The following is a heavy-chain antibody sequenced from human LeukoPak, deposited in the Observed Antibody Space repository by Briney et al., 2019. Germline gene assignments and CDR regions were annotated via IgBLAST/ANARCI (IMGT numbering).Heavy chain of an antibody. CDR3: ARGNKQGPTYIWGSYRYLFDY. Sequence: ASVKVSCKASGYTFTSYDINWVRQATGRGLEWMGWVNPNSGNTGYAQKFQGRVTMTRNTSISTAYMELSSLRSEDTAVYYCARGNKQGPTYIWGSYRYLFDYWGQGTLVTVSS. CDR1: GYTFTSYD. V-gene: IGHV1-8*01. J-gene: IGHJ4*02. D-gene: IGHD3-16*02. CDR2: VNPNSGNT.